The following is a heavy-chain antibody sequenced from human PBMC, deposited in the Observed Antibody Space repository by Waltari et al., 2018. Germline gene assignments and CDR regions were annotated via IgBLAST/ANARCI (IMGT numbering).Heavy chain of an antibody. CDR1: GGSIISYY. D-gene: IGHD3-10*01. CDR2: IYPGATP. J-gene: IGHJ6*03. Sequence: QVQLQESGPGLVKPSETLSLTCTVSGGSIISYYWSWIRQPAGKGLDWIGGIYPGATPYYNPSLQTRIMMSVDTSQNQFSLKLSSVTAADTAVYYCARIYGSGTFIYMDVWGKGTTVTVSS. V-gene: IGHV4-4*07. CDR3: ARIYGSGTFIYMDV.